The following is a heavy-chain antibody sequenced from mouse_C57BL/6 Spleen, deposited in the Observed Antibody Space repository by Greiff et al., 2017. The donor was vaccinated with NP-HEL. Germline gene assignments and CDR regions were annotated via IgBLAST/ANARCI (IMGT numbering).Heavy chain of an antibody. CDR2: IYPGSGST. CDR3: ARDGTTVVARDDY. Sequence: QVQLKQPGAELVKPGASVKMSCKASGYTFTSYWITWVKQRPGQGLEWIGDIYPGSGSTNYNEKFKSKATLTVDTSSSTAYMQLSSLTSEDSAVYDCARDGTTVVARDDYWGQGTTLTVSS. CDR1: GYTFTSYW. V-gene: IGHV1-55*01. J-gene: IGHJ2*01. D-gene: IGHD1-1*01.